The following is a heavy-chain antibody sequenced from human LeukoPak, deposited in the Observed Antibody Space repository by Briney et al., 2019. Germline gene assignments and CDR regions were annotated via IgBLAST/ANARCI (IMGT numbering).Heavy chain of an antibody. Sequence: SETLSLTCAVYGGSFSGYYWSWIRQPPGKGLEWIGEINHSGSTNYNPSLKSRVTISVDTSKNQFSLKPSSVTAADTAVYYCARNYDAFDIWGQGTMVTVSS. CDR2: INHSGST. CDR3: ARNYDAFDI. J-gene: IGHJ3*02. D-gene: IGHD1-7*01. CDR1: GGSFSGYY. V-gene: IGHV4-34*01.